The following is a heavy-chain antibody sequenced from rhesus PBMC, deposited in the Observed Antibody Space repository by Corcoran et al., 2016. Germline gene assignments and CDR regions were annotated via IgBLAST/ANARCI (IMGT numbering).Heavy chain of an antibody. Sequence: QVQLQESGPAVVKPSETLSLTCAVSGGAISSSNWWSWIRQSPGKGLECIGGIYGSGGSTEYHPSLKSRGTISIDASKNQFSLKLSSVTAADTAVYYCASPTYYYQYFDYWGQGVLVTVSS. CDR3: ASPTYYYQYFDY. V-gene: IGHV4-93*02. J-gene: IGHJ4*01. CDR1: GGAISSSNW. D-gene: IGHD3-16*01. CDR2: IYGSGGST.